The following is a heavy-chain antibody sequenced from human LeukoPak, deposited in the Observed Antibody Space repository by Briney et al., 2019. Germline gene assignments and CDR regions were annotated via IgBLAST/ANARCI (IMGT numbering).Heavy chain of an antibody. Sequence: ASLKGSCKASVYTFTGYYMHSVRHAPGQGLEWMGWINPNSGGTNYAQKFQGRVTMTRDTSISTAYMELSRLRSDDTAVYYCAREPPSYCTNGVCYSYFDYWGQGTLVTVSS. J-gene: IGHJ4*02. CDR1: VYTFTGYY. CDR3: AREPPSYCTNGVCYSYFDY. CDR2: INPNSGGT. D-gene: IGHD2-8*01. V-gene: IGHV1-2*02.